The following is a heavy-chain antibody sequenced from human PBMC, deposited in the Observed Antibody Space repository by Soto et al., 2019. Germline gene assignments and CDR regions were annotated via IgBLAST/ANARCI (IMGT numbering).Heavy chain of an antibody. CDR1: GGSISSGGYY. CDR2: IYYSGST. Sequence: SETLSLTCTVSGGSISSGGYYWSWIRQHPGRGLEWIGYIYYSGSTYYNPSLKSRVTISVDTSKNQFSLKLSSVTAADTAVYYCARVSSILGYCSSTSCPIDYWGQGTLVTVSS. CDR3: ARVSSILGYCSSTSCPIDY. J-gene: IGHJ4*02. V-gene: IGHV4-31*03. D-gene: IGHD2-2*01.